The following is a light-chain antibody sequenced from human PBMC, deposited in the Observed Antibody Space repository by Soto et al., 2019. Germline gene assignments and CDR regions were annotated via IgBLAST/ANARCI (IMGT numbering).Light chain of an antibody. CDR1: QGISSW. V-gene: IGKV1-12*01. Sequence: DSQMTQSPSFVSAAVGDRVTITCRASQGISSWLAWYQHQPGRAPKLLIHAASSLERGVPSRFSGSGSGTDFTLTLRSLQPEDLATYYCQQTTSFPLNFGGGTKVEIK. CDR2: AAS. CDR3: QQTTSFPLN. J-gene: IGKJ4*01.